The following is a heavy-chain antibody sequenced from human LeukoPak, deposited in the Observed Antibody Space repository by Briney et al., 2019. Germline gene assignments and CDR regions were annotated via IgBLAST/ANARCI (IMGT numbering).Heavy chain of an antibody. D-gene: IGHD1-26*01. V-gene: IGHV1-69*13. J-gene: IGHJ4*02. Sequence: SVKVSCKASGGTFSSYAISWVRQAPGQGLEWMGGIIPIFGTANYAQKFQGRVTITADESTSTAYMELSSLRSEDTAVYFCARGYYSGTFLFDNWGQGSLVTVSS. CDR1: GGTFSSYA. CDR3: ARGYYSGTFLFDN. CDR2: IIPIFGTA.